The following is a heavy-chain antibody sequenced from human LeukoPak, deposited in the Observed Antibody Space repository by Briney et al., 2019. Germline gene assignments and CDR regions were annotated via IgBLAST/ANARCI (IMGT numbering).Heavy chain of an antibody. CDR1: GFTFSSYA. Sequence: GGSLRLSCVASGFTFSSYAMSWVRQTPEKGLEWVSGLSGSDGSTHYADSVKGRFTISRDNSKNTLYLQMNSLRAEDTAVYYCAKVRVTTATIDAFDIWGQGTMVTVSS. J-gene: IGHJ3*02. D-gene: IGHD4-17*01. CDR3: AKVRVTTATIDAFDI. CDR2: LSGSDGST. V-gene: IGHV3-23*01.